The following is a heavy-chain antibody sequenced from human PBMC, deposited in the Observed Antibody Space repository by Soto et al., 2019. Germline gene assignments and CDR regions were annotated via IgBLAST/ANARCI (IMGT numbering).Heavy chain of an antibody. V-gene: IGHV4-4*07. D-gene: IGHD1-1*01. CDR3: VRDGTKTLRDWFDP. Sequence: SETLSLTCTASGASISGFYWSWIRKSAGKGLEWIGRIYATGTTDYNPSLKSRVMKSVDTSKKQFSLKLRSVTAADTAVYYCVRDGTKTLRDWFDPWGQGISVTVSS. J-gene: IGHJ5*02. CDR1: GASISGFY. CDR2: IYATGTT.